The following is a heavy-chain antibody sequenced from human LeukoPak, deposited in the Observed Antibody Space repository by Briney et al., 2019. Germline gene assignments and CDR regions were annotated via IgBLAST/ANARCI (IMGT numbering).Heavy chain of an antibody. Sequence: GGSLRLSCEGSGFSFDDNSMHWVRQPPGRGLEWVSLITWDATRTYYSDSVKGRFTISRDNAKNTLYLQMNSLRVEDTALYYCARDGDYGFDYWGQGTLVTVSS. CDR1: GFSFDDNS. J-gene: IGHJ4*02. CDR2: ITWDATRT. V-gene: IGHV3-43*01. CDR3: ARDGDYGFDY. D-gene: IGHD4-17*01.